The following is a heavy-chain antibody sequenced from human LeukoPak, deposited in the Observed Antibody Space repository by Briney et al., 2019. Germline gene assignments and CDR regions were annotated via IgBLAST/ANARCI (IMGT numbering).Heavy chain of an antibody. J-gene: IGHJ1*01. D-gene: IGHD2-2*01. V-gene: IGHV3-11*04. Sequence: GGSLRLSCAASGFTFSDYYMSWIRQAPGKGLEWVSYISSSGSTIYYADSVKGRFTISRDNAKTSLFLQMNNLRAEDTAVYFCARDYCSSTSCYGRAYFQHWGQGTLLTVSS. CDR3: ARDYCSSTSCYGRAYFQH. CDR1: GFTFSDYY. CDR2: ISSSGSTI.